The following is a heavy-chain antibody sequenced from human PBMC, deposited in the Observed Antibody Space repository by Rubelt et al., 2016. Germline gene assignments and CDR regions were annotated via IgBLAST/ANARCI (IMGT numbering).Heavy chain of an antibody. Sequence: QVQLVESGGGVVQPGRSLRLSCAASGFTFSSYAMHWVRQAPGKGLEWVAVISYDGSNKYYAESVKGRFTISRDNSKNTLYLQMNSLRAEDTAVYHCANLELTSGWYTDYWGQGTLVTVSS. J-gene: IGHJ4*02. CDR1: GFTFSSYA. D-gene: IGHD6-19*01. CDR3: ANLELTSGWYTDY. V-gene: IGHV3-30*04. CDR2: ISYDGSNK.